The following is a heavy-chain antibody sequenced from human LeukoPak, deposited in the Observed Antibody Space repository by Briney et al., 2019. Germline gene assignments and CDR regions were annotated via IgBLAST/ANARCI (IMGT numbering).Heavy chain of an antibody. D-gene: IGHD2-2*01. CDR2: ISYDGNYK. Sequence: GGSLRLSCAASGFTFSSYSMNWVRQAPGEGLEWVAVISYDGNYKNYADSVKGRFTISRDNSKNTMYLQMNSLRPEDTAVYFCAKVGYCTPTSCPDWFDSWGQGTLVTVSS. CDR3: AKVGYCTPTSCPDWFDS. J-gene: IGHJ5*01. V-gene: IGHV3-30*18. CDR1: GFTFSSYS.